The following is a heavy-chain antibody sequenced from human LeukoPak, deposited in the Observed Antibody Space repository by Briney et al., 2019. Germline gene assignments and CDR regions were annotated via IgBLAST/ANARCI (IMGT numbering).Heavy chain of an antibody. Sequence: PGGSLRLSCAASGFTFSSYWMSRVRQAPGKGLEWVANINQDGSGKYYVDSVRGRFTISRDNAKNSLYLQMNSLRAEDTAVYYCARDKSVYYDTSGSRFDYWGQGTLVTVSS. CDR1: GFTFSSYW. CDR2: INQDGSGK. J-gene: IGHJ4*02. D-gene: IGHD3-22*01. CDR3: ARDKSVYYDTSGSRFDY. V-gene: IGHV3-7*01.